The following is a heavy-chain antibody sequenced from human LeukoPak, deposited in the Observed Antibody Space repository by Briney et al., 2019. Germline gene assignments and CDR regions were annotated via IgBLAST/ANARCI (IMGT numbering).Heavy chain of an antibody. CDR1: GFTFSSYS. CDR3: ARVLHKRNYDSSVYYIY. V-gene: IGHV3-48*01. J-gene: IGHJ4*02. D-gene: IGHD3-22*01. CDR2: ISSTSSTI. Sequence: GGSLRLSCAASGFTFSSYSMNWVRQAPGKGLEWVSYISSTSSTIYYADPVKGRFTISRDNAKNSLYLQMNSLRAEDTAVYYCARVLHKRNYDSSVYYIYWGQGTLVTVSS.